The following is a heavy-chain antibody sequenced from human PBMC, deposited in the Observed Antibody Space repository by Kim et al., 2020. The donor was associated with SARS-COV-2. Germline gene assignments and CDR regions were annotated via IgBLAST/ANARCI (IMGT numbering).Heavy chain of an antibody. CDR3: AKDQGGDDPRARFILRYFDWLLSGVFDY. J-gene: IGHJ4*02. D-gene: IGHD3-9*01. Sequence: GGSLRLSCAASGFTFSSYGMHWVRQAPGKGLEWVAVISYDGSNKYYADSVKGRFTISRDNSKNTLYLQMNSLRAEDTAVYYCAKDQGGDDPRARFILRYFDWLLSGVFDYWGQGTLVTVSS. V-gene: IGHV3-30*18. CDR1: GFTFSSYG. CDR2: ISYDGSNK.